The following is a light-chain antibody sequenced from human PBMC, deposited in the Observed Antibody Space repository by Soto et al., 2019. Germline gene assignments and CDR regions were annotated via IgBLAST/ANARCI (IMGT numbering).Light chain of an antibody. J-gene: IGLJ1*01. V-gene: IGLV2-18*02. CDR2: EVS. CDR1: NSYFGSYNR. Sequence: QSVLTQPPSVSGSPGHAVAISCTGTNSYFGSYNRVAWYQQSPGTAPKLMIYEVSNRPSGVPDRFSGSKSGNTASLTISGLQAEDEADYYRSSFTSSSTYVFGTGTKVTVL. CDR3: SSFTSSSTYV.